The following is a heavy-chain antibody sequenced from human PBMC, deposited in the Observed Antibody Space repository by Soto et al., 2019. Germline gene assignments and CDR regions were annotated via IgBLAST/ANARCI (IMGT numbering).Heavy chain of an antibody. J-gene: IGHJ6*02. V-gene: IGHV1-18*01. CDR1: ADSVNSDG. Sequence: QDQLVQSGAEVKKPGASVKVSCKASADSVNSDGVTWVRQAPGQGLEWMGWINTRNGVIHYAQKFQDRVTMTADTPTRIAYMEVRSLRSDDTAVYYCARRGNPLMDAWGQGTTVIVSS. CDR2: INTRNGVI. CDR3: ARRGNPLMDA.